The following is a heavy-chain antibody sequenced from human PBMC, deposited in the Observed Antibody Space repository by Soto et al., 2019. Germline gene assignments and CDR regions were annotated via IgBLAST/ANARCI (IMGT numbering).Heavy chain of an antibody. Sequence: QVQLVQSGAEVKKPGASVKVSCKASGYTFTSYDINWVRQATGQGLEWMGWMNPTSGHTGHAQKCQGRVPMTRNTSISTVYRELSRLRSEETAVYYCATHYDFWRGEAWFDPCGQGTLVTVYS. CDR3: ATHYDFWRGEAWFDP. V-gene: IGHV1-8*01. CDR2: MNPTSGHT. CDR1: GYTFTSYD. J-gene: IGHJ5*02. D-gene: IGHD3-3*01.